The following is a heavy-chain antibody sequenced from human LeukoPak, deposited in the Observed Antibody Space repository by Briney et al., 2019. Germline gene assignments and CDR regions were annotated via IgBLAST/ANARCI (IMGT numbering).Heavy chain of an antibody. J-gene: IGHJ4*02. CDR2: IGASGGST. CDR3: AKAEGYDILTGLDY. D-gene: IGHD3-9*01. CDR1: GFTFSSYA. V-gene: IGHV3-23*01. Sequence: GGSLRLSCATSGFTFSSYAMSWVRQAPGKALEWVSGIGASGGSTYYADSVKGRFTISRDNSKNTLYLQMNSLRTEDTAVYYCAKAEGYDILTGLDYWGQGTLVTVSS.